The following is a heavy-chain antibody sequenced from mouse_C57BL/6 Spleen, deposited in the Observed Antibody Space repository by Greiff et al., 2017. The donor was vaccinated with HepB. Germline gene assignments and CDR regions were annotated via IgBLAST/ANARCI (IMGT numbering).Heavy chain of an antibody. CDR2: IYPGDGDT. J-gene: IGHJ3*01. CDR3: AGGYYDYGPLAY. D-gene: IGHD2-4*01. Sequence: QVQLQQSGPELVKPGASVKISCKASGYAFSSSWMNWVKQRPGKGLEWIGRIYPGDGDTNYNGKFKGKATLTADKSSSTAYMQLSSLASEEAAVYFCAGGYYDYGPLAYWGQGTLVTVSA. V-gene: IGHV1-82*01. CDR1: GYAFSSSW.